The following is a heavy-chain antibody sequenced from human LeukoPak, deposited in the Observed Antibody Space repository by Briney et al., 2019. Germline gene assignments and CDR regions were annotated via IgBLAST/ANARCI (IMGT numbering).Heavy chain of an antibody. CDR3: GRAPSPYSGYTFDI. J-gene: IGHJ3*02. V-gene: IGHV3-72*01. Sequence: GGSLRLSCVASGFTFSEHYMDWVRQSPGQGLEWVGRIRKKTNGYTTEYAASVRGRFTISRDDSRNSLYLQMNSLKTEDTAVYYCGRAPSPYSGYTFDIWGQGTMVTVSS. CDR2: IRKKTNGYTT. D-gene: IGHD5-12*01. CDR1: GFTFSEHY.